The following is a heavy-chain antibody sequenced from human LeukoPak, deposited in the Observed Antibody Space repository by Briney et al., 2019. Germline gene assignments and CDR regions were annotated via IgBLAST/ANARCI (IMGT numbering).Heavy chain of an antibody. V-gene: IGHV3-30*03. Sequence: GALRLSCAASGFIFSSYWMNWLRQAPGQGLEWVALISYDGTNKHYADSVKGRFIISRDNSKDTLYLQMNSLRTEDTALFYCAREGVGATGFDFWGQGTPVTVSS. CDR1: GFIFSSYW. D-gene: IGHD1-26*01. J-gene: IGHJ4*02. CDR3: AREGVGATGFDF. CDR2: ISYDGTNK.